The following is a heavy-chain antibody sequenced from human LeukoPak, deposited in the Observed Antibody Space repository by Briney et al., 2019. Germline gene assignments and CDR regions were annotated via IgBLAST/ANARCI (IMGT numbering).Heavy chain of an antibody. CDR3: ARVVASSSWYSYYYYMDV. D-gene: IGHD6-13*01. CDR2: ISAYNGNT. J-gene: IGHJ6*03. Sequence: ASVKVSCKASGYTFTSYGISWVRQAPGQGLEWMGWISAYNGNTNYAQKLQGRVTMTTDTSTSTAYMELRSLRSDDTAVYYCARVVASSSWYSYYYYMDVWGKGTTVTVS. V-gene: IGHV1-18*01. CDR1: GYTFTSYG.